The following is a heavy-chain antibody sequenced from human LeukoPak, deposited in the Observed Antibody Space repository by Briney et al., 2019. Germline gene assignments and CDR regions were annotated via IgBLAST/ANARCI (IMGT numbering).Heavy chain of an antibody. J-gene: IGHJ5*02. D-gene: IGHD6-19*01. CDR3: ASGVGSGHSNAGWFDP. V-gene: IGHV4-34*01. Sequence: SETLSLTCAVYGGSFSGYYWSWIRQPPGKGLEWIGEINHSGSTNYNPSLKSRVTISVDTSKNQFSLKLSSVTAADTAVYYCASGVGSGHSNAGWFDPWGQGTLVTVSS. CDR2: INHSGST. CDR1: GGSFSGYY.